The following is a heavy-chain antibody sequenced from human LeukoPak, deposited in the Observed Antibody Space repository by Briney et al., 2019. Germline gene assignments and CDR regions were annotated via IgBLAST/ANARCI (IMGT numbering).Heavy chain of an antibody. V-gene: IGHV1-2*02. CDR2: INPNSGGT. CDR1: GYTFTGYY. CDR3: AKDPGGGIVVVPAALGFDY. Sequence: ASVKVSCKASGYTFTGYYMHWLRQAPGQGLEWMGWINPNSGGTNYAQKFRGRVTMLRDTSIRTDYMALSRLGSDDTAGYYCAKDPGGGIVVVPAALGFDYWGQGTLVTVSS. D-gene: IGHD2-2*01. J-gene: IGHJ4*02.